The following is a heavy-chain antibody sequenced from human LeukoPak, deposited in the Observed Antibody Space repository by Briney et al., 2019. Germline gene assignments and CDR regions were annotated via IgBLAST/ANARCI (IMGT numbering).Heavy chain of an antibody. CDR3: ARSSDNYDILTGPAFQRMDV. V-gene: IGHV1-18*01. Sequence: ASVKVSCKASGYTFTSYGISWVRQAPGQGLEWMGWISAYNGNTNYAQKLQGRVTMTTDTSTSTAYMELSSLRSEDTAVYYCARSSDNYDILTGPAFQRMDVWGKGTTVTISS. J-gene: IGHJ6*04. CDR2: ISAYNGNT. CDR1: GYTFTSYG. D-gene: IGHD3-9*01.